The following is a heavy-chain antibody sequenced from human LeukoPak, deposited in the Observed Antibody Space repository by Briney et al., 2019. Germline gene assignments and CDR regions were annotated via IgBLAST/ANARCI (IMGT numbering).Heavy chain of an antibody. V-gene: IGHV1-18*01. CDR2: ISAYNGNT. Sequence: GASVKVSCKASGYTFTSYGISWVRPAPGQGLEWMGWISAYNGNTNYAQKLQGRVTMTTDTSTSTAYMELRSLRSDDTAVYYCATSYGSGTYYSRRNPYYFDYWGQGTLVTVSS. CDR3: ATSYGSGTYYSRRNPYYFDY. J-gene: IGHJ4*02. CDR1: GYTFTSYG. D-gene: IGHD3-10*01.